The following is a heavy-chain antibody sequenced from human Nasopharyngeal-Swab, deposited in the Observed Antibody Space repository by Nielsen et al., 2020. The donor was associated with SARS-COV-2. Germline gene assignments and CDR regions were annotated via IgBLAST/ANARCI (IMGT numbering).Heavy chain of an antibody. CDR2: IKQSGGGQ. CDR3: ARYCSTTSCPRGFDY. J-gene: IGHJ4*02. V-gene: IGHV3-7*01. Sequence: WIRQPPGKGLEWVAHIKQSGGGQYYVDSVKGRFTISRDNAKNSLSLQMNSLRAEDTAVYYCARYCSTTSCPRGFDYWGQGTLVTV. D-gene: IGHD2-2*01.